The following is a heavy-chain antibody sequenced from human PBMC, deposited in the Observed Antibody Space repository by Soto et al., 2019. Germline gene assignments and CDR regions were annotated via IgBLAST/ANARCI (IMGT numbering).Heavy chain of an antibody. Sequence: ASVKVSCKVSGYTLTELSMHWVRQAPGKGLEWMGGFDPEDGETIYAQKFQGRVTMTEDTSTDTAYMELSSLRSEDTAVYYCARDYWTPRPPLYGMDVWGQGTTVTVSS. D-gene: IGHD6-6*01. J-gene: IGHJ6*02. CDR3: ARDYWTPRPPLYGMDV. CDR2: FDPEDGET. CDR1: GYTLTELS. V-gene: IGHV1-24*01.